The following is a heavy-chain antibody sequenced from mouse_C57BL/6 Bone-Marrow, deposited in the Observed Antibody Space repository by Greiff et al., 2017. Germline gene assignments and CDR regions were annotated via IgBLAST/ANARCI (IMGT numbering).Heavy chain of an antibody. J-gene: IGHJ3*01. CDR3: ARCGYHRGFAY. D-gene: IGHD2-2*01. CDR1: GYTFTSYG. Sequence: QVQLQQSGAELARPGASVKLSCKASGYTFTSYGISWVKQRTGQGLEWIGEIYPRSGNTYYNEKFKGKATLTADKSSSTAYIELRSLTSEDSAVYFCARCGYHRGFAYWGQGTLVTVSA. V-gene: IGHV1-81*01. CDR2: IYPRSGNT.